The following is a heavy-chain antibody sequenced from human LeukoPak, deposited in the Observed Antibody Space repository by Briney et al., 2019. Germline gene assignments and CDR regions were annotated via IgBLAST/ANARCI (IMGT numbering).Heavy chain of an antibody. V-gene: IGHV3-15*01. D-gene: IGHD3-10*01. CDR2: IKSKSAGGTT. CDR3: SGSGSFYNPGY. Sequence: GGSLGLSCAASGFTFPNAWLTWVRQAPGKGLNWVGRIKSKSAGGTTDYAAPVKGRFTISRDDSKNTLYLQMSSLKTEDTAVYYCSGSGSFYNPGYWGQGTLVTVSS. CDR1: GFTFPNAW. J-gene: IGHJ4*02.